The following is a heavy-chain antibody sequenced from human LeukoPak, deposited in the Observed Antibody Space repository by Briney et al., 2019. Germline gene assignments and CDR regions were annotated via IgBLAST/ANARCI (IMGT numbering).Heavy chain of an antibody. CDR2: ISYDGSNK. CDR1: GFTFSSYA. CDR3: ARGEPAVDLSNFDY. J-gene: IGHJ4*02. Sequence: GGSLRLSCAASGFTFSSYAMHWVRQAPGKGLEWVAVISYDGSNKYYADSVKGRFTISRDNSKNTLCLQMNSLRAEDTAVYYCARGEPAVDLSNFDYWGQGTLVIVSS. D-gene: IGHD1-26*01. V-gene: IGHV3-30-3*01.